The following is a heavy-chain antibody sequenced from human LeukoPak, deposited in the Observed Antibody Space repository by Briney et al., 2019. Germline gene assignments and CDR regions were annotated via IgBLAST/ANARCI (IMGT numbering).Heavy chain of an antibody. Sequence: GGSLSLPRAASGFTFSSYWMHWVRQAPGKGLVWVSRIKSDGSSTSYADSVKGRFTISRDNAKNTLYLQMNSLRAEDTAVYYCAKGGEYQIPYWYLDLWGRASEVTVSS. J-gene: IGHJ2*01. CDR2: IKSDGSST. CDR1: GFTFSSYW. D-gene: IGHD2-2*01. V-gene: IGHV3-74*01. CDR3: AKGGEYQIPYWYLDL.